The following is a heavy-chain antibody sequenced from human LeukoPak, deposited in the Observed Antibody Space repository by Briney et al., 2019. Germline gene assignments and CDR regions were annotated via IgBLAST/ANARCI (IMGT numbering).Heavy chain of an antibody. J-gene: IGHJ4*02. CDR1: GYTFTGYY. CDR2: INPNSGGT. Sequence: ASVKVSCKASGYTFTGYYMHWVRQAPGQGLEWMGWINPNSGGTNHAQKFQGWVTMTRDTSISTAYMELSRLRSDDTAVYYCARGYCTNGVCRYYFDYWGQGTLVTVSS. V-gene: IGHV1-2*04. CDR3: ARGYCTNGVCRYYFDY. D-gene: IGHD2-8*01.